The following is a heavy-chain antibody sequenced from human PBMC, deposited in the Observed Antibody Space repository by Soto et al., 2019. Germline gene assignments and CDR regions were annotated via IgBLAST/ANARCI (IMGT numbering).Heavy chain of an antibody. CDR1: GGTFRTYA. CDR2: IITIFGTV. Sequence: QVQLVQSGAEVKKPGSSVKVSCKPSGGTFRTYAFNWVRQAPGQGLEWMGGIITIFGTVNYAPRFQGRLTISADESTSTAYMDLSSLKSEDPAVYFCATLSGCGHPPPVDFWGQGTPVTVSS. J-gene: IGHJ4*02. CDR3: ATLSGCGHPPPVDF. V-gene: IGHV1-69*01. D-gene: IGHD2-8*02.